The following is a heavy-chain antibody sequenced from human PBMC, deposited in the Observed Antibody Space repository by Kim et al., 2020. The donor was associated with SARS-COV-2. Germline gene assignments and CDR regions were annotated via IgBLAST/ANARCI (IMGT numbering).Heavy chain of an antibody. V-gene: IGHV1-3*01. J-gene: IGHJ6*01. CDR2: IDCGNGNT. D-gene: IGHD2-2*01. CDR1: GHSFTRYT. CDR3: LGDHGLDYWSPSCRYG. Sequence: ASVKVSCKASGHSFTRYTIHWVRQAPGQGLEWMGWIDCGNGNTIYSQKFQGRVTFTTDTSASTAYMELSILRSEDSAVYYCLGDHGLDYWSPSCRYG.